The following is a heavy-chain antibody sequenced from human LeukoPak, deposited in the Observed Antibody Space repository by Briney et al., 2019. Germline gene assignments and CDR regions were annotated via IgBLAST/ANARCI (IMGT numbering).Heavy chain of an antibody. V-gene: IGHV3-7*01. CDR2: IKQDGSEK. CDR3: ARDRAFDY. J-gene: IGHJ4*02. D-gene: IGHD3-10*01. Sequence: GRSLRLSCAASGFTLITYWMSWVRQAPGKGLEWVANIKQDGSEKYYVDSVKGRFTISRDNAKNSLYLQMNSLRAEDTAVYYCARDRAFDYWGQGTLVTVSS. CDR1: GFTLITYW.